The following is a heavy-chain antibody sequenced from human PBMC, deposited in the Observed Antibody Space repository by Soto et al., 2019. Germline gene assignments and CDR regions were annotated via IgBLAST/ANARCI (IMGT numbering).Heavy chain of an antibody. D-gene: IGHD2-15*01. Sequence: GGSLRLSCAASGFTFSSYAMSWVRQAPGKGLEWVAGIGGSGFSTYYTDSVKGRFTISRDNSKNTLYLQMDSLRAEDTAVYRCTKHLVEISPRLSRSPDSWGQGPLVTVSS. J-gene: IGHJ5*01. CDR2: IGGSGFST. CDR1: GFTFSSYA. CDR3: TKHLVEISPRLSRSPDS. V-gene: IGHV3-23*01.